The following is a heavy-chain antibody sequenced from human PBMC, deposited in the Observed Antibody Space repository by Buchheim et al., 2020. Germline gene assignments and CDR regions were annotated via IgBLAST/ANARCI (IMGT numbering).Heavy chain of an antibody. CDR2: ISYDGGDK. CDR1: GFTFSSYA. CDR3: ARDDDDSSGYYDTAYYFDY. Sequence: QVQLVESGGGVVQPGRSLRLSCAASGFTFSSYAMHWVRQAPGTGLEWVAVISYDGGDKYYADSVKGRFTISRDNSKKPLYLQMNSLRAEDTAVYYCARDDDDSSGYYDTAYYFDYWGQGTL. J-gene: IGHJ4*02. V-gene: IGHV3-30*04. D-gene: IGHD3-22*01.